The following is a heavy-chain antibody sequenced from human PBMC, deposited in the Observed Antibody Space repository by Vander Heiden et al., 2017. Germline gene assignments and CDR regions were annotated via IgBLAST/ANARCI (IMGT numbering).Heavy chain of an antibody. CDR1: DFTFSYAR. CDR3: TTGLANYFAF. CDR2: IKSIAHGGTT. J-gene: IGHJ4*02. V-gene: IGHV3-15*07. D-gene: IGHD6-6*01. Sequence: EVQLVESGGGFVEPGGSLSLSCAASDFTFSYARMNGVRQAPGKGLEWVGRIKSIAHGGTTDYAASVEGRFTISRDDSTKTLYLQMNSLQTGDTAVYYCTTGLANYFAFWGQGTLVTVSS.